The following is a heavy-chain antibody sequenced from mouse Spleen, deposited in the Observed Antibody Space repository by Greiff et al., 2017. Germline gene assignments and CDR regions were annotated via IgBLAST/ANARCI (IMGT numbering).Heavy chain of an antibody. CDR2: IYPGDGDT. CDR1: GYAFSSSW. CDR3: ARGYGGYAMDY. V-gene: IGHV1-82*01. D-gene: IGHD2-2*01. Sequence: QVQLQQSGPELVKPGASVKISCKASGYAFSSSWMNWVKQRPGKGLEWIGRIYPGDGDTNYNGKFKGKATLTADKSSSTAYMQLSSLTSEDSAVYFCARGYGGYAMDYWGQGTSVTVSS. J-gene: IGHJ4*01.